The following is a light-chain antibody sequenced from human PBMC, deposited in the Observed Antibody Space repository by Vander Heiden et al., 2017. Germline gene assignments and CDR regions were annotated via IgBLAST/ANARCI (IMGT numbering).Light chain of an antibody. CDR3: QQYGSSPYT. V-gene: IGKV3-20*01. CDR2: GAS. J-gene: IGKJ2*01. CDR1: QSGSSSY. Sequence: ELVLTQSPGTLSLSPGERATLSCRASQSGSSSYLAWYQQKPGQAPRLLIYGASSRATGIPDRFSGSGSGTDFTLTISRLEPEDFAVYYCQQYGSSPYTFGQGTKLEIK.